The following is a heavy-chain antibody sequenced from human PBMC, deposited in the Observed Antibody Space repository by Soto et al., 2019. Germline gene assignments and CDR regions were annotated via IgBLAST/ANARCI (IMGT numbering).Heavy chain of an antibody. D-gene: IGHD2-8*01. J-gene: IGHJ3*02. Sequence: QVQLQQWGAGLLKPSETLSLTCAVYGGSFSGYYCSWIRQPPGKGLEWIGEINHSGSTNYNPSLKSRVTITVDTSKHLFSLELSSVTAADTAVYYWARAKNIVLMVYAIHAFDIWGQGTMVTVSS. V-gene: IGHV4-34*01. CDR2: INHSGST. CDR1: GGSFSGYY. CDR3: ARAKNIVLMVYAIHAFDI.